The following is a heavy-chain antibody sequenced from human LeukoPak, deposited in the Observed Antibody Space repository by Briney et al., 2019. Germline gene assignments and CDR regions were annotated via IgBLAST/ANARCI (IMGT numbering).Heavy chain of an antibody. V-gene: IGHV3-23*01. Sequence: PGGSLRLSCAASGFTFSSYTMTWVRQAPGKGLEWVSAISASGGSTYYADSVKGRFTISRDNSKNTLYLQMNSLRAEDTAVYYRGRGSSGPDYWGQGTLVTVSS. CDR1: GFTFSSYT. J-gene: IGHJ4*02. CDR3: GRGSSGPDY. D-gene: IGHD6-25*01. CDR2: ISASGGST.